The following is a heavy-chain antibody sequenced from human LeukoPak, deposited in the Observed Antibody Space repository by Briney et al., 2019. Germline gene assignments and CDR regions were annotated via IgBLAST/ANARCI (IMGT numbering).Heavy chain of an antibody. Sequence: GGSLRLSCTASGFTFGDYAMSWFRQAPGKGLEWVGFIRSKAYGGTTEYAASVKGRFTISRDDSKSIAYLQMNSLKTEDTAVYYCTREVGTTVTTPDYWGQGTLVTVSS. CDR3: TREVGTTVTTPDY. J-gene: IGHJ4*02. D-gene: IGHD4-17*01. V-gene: IGHV3-49*03. CDR2: IRSKAYGGTT. CDR1: GFTFGDYA.